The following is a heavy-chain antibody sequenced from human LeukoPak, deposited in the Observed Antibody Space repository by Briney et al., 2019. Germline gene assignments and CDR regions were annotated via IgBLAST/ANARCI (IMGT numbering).Heavy chain of an antibody. CDR1: GASIRSSSYY. D-gene: IGHD3-10*01. CDR2: IFYSGST. CDR3: ASTLTYYYGSGSYYIDC. J-gene: IGHJ4*02. V-gene: IGHV4-39*01. Sequence: SETLSLTCTVSGASIRSSSYYWGWIRQPPGRGLEWIGSIFYSGSTYYNPSIKSRVTISVDTSKNQFSLKLRSVTAADTAVYYCASTLTYYYGSGSYYIDCWGQGTLATVSS.